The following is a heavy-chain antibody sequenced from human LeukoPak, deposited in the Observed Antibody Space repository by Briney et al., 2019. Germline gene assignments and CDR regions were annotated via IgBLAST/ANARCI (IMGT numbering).Heavy chain of an antibody. CDR2: ISSSSSTI. D-gene: IGHD3-3*01. CDR1: GFTFSSYS. Sequence: GGSLRLSCAASGFTFSSYSMNWVRQAPGKGLEWVSYISSSSSTIYYADSVKGRFTISRDNAKNSLYLQVNSLRADDTAVYYCARERLEALDYWGQGTLVTVSS. CDR3: ARERLEALDY. J-gene: IGHJ4*02. V-gene: IGHV3-48*01.